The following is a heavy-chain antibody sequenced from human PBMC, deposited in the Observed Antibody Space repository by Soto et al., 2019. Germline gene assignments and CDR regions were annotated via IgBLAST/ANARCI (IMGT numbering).Heavy chain of an antibody. V-gene: IGHV4-34*01. CDR1: GGSFSGYY. J-gene: IGHJ5*02. CDR3: ATRKTYNWFDP. CDR2: INHSGST. Sequence: PSETLSLTCAVYGGSFSGYYWSWIRQPPGKGLEWIGEINHSGSTNYNPPLKSRVTISVDTSKNQFSLKLSSVTAADTAVYYCATRKTYNWFDPWGQGTLVTVSS.